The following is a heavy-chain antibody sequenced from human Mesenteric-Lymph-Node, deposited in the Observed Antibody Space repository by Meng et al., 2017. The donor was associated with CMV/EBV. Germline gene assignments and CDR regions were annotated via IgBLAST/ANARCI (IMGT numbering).Heavy chain of an antibody. J-gene: IGHJ4*02. CDR1: EFTFTSYA. D-gene: IGHD6-19*01. CDR3: ARGLLAVAVDY. CDR2: ISSSSSYI. Sequence: GESLKISCAASEFTFTSYAMSWVRQAPGKGLEWVSSISSSSSYIYYADSVKGRFTISRDNAKNSLYLQMNSLRAEDTAVYYCARGLLAVAVDYWGQGTLVTVSS. V-gene: IGHV3-21*01.